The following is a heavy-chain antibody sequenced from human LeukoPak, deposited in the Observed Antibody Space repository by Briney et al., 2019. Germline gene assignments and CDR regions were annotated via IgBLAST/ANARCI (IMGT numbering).Heavy chain of an antibody. Sequence: SETLSLTCTVSGGSISSYYWSWIRQPPGKGLEWIGYIYYSGSTNYNPSLKSRVTISVDTSKNQSSLKLSSVTAADTAVYYCASSFSVGTGTFDYWGQGTLVTVSS. CDR2: IYYSGST. CDR1: GGSISSYY. V-gene: IGHV4-59*01. CDR3: ASSFSVGTGTFDY. J-gene: IGHJ4*02. D-gene: IGHD7-27*01.